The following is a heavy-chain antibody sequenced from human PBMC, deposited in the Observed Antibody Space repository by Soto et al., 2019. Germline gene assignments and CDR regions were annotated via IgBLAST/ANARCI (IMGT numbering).Heavy chain of an antibody. CDR1: GGSISSSSYY. CDR3: ARQERITISWFDP. J-gene: IGHJ5*02. Sequence: SETLSLTCTVSGGSISSSSYYWGWIRQPPGKGLEWIGSIYYSGSTYYNPSLKRRVTISVDTSKNQFSLKLSSVTAADTAVYYCARQERITISWFDPWGQGTLVTVSS. D-gene: IGHD3-3*01. CDR2: IYYSGST. V-gene: IGHV4-39*01.